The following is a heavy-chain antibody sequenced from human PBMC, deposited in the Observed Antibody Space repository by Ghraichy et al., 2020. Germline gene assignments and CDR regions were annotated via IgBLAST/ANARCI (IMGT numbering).Heavy chain of an antibody. Sequence: SGPTLVKPTQTLTLTCTFSGFSLSTSGMCVSWIRQPPGKALEWLALIDWDDDKYYSTSLKTRLTISKDTSKNQVVLTMTNMDPVDTATYYCARIRYSGSYLDAFDIWGQGTMVTVSS. CDR1: GFSLSTSGMC. J-gene: IGHJ3*02. CDR3: ARIRYSGSYLDAFDI. D-gene: IGHD1-26*01. CDR2: IDWDDDK. V-gene: IGHV2-70*01.